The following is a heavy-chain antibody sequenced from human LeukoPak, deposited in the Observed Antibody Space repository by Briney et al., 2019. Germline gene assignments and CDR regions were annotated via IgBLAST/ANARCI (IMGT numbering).Heavy chain of an antibody. CDR1: GFTFSSYW. J-gene: IGHJ3*02. Sequence: GGSLRLSCAASGFTFSSYWMSWVRQAPGEGLDWVANIKQDGSEKYYVDSVKGRFTISRDNAKNSLYLQMNSLRAEDTAVYYCARVAYDSSGYYYVHAFDIWGQGTMVTVSS. V-gene: IGHV3-7*01. CDR3: ARVAYDSSGYYYVHAFDI. D-gene: IGHD3-22*01. CDR2: IKQDGSEK.